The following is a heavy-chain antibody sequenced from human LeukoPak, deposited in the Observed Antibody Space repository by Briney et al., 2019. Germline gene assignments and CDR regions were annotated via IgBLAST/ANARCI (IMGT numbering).Heavy chain of an antibody. CDR3: ARHSLGRGPFDY. CDR1: GGSISSYY. Sequence: SETLSLTCTVSGGSISSYYWSWIRQPPGKGLEWIGYIYYGGSTNYNPSLKSRVTISVDTSKNQFSLKLSSVTAADTAVYYCARHSLGRGPFDYWGQGTLVTVSS. J-gene: IGHJ4*02. V-gene: IGHV4-59*08. CDR2: IYYGGST.